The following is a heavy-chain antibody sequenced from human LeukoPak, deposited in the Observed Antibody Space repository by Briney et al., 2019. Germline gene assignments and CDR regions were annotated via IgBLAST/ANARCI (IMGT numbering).Heavy chain of an antibody. CDR2: INGDGSST. CDR3: ARDSLGWTHDY. D-gene: IGHD7-27*01. CDR1: GFIFTNHG. Sequence: PGGSLRLSCATSGFIFTNHGMHWVRQVPGKGLVWVSRINGDGSSTNYADSVKGRVTISRDNAKNTLFLQMNSLRAEDAAVYYCARDSLGWTHDYWGPGTLVTVSS. V-gene: IGHV3-74*01. J-gene: IGHJ4*02.